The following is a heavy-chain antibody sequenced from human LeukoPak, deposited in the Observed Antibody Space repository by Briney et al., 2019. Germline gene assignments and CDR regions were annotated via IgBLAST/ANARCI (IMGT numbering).Heavy chain of an antibody. D-gene: IGHD2-15*01. J-gene: IGHJ4*02. CDR2: IIPIFGTA. CDR1: GGTFSSYT. V-gene: IGHV1-69*13. CDR3: ARVPPRDYCSGGSCYSFFDY. Sequence: SVKVSCKASGGTFSSYTISWVRQAPGQGLEWMGGIIPIFGTANYAQKFQGRVTITADESTSTAYMELSSLRSEDTAVYYCARVPPRDYCSGGSCYSFFDYWGQGTLVTVSS.